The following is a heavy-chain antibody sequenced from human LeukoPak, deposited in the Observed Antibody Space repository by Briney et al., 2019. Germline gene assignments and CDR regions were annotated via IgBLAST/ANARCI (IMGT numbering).Heavy chain of an antibody. CDR3: ARVDPHYYGMDV. J-gene: IGHJ6*02. V-gene: IGHV3-23*01. Sequence: GGSLRLSCAASGFTFSDYAMSWVRQAPGKGLDWVSGITASGDYTYYADSVKGRFTVSRDNAKNSLYLQMNSLRAEDTAVYYCARVDPHYYGMDVWGQGTTVTVSS. CDR1: GFTFSDYA. CDR2: ITASGDYT.